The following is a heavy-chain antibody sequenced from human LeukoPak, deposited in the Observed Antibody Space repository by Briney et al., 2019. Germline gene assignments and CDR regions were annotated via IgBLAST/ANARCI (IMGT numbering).Heavy chain of an antibody. V-gene: IGHV3-7*03. Sequence: GGSLRLSCAASGFTSSNYWMSWVRQAPGKGLEWVANIKQDGSEKYYVDSVKGRFTISRDNAKNSLYLQMNSLRAEDTAVYYCARLWFGESHIDYWGQGTLVTVSS. J-gene: IGHJ4*02. CDR2: IKQDGSEK. CDR3: ARLWFGESHIDY. D-gene: IGHD3-10*01. CDR1: GFTSSNYW.